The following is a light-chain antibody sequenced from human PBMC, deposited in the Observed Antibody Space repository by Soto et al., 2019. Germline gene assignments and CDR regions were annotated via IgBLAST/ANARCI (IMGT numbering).Light chain of an antibody. J-gene: IGLJ1*01. CDR3: TSYTSSRTLYV. Sequence: QPASVSGSPGQSITISCTGTSSDVGDYNYVSWYQHHPGKAPKLMIYEVRNRPSGVSNRFSGSKSGNTASLTISGLQAEDEADYYCTSYTSSRTLYVFGTGTKLTVL. V-gene: IGLV2-14*01. CDR2: EVR. CDR1: SSDVGDYNY.